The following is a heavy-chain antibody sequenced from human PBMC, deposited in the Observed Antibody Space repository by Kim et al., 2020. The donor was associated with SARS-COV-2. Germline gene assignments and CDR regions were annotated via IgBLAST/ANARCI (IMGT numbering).Heavy chain of an antibody. CDR2: GSVGST. J-gene: IGHJ4*02. CDR3: AKRFDY. Sequence: GSVGSTYSADSVQGRFTISRDNSKNTLYLQMNSLRAEDTAVYYCAKRFDYWGQGTLVTVSS. V-gene: IGHV3-23*01.